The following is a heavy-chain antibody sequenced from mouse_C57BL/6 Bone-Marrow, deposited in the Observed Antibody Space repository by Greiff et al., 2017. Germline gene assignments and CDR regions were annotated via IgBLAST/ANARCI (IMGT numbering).Heavy chain of an antibody. J-gene: IGHJ4*01. CDR2: IWSGGST. Sequence: VKLVESGPGLVQPSQSLSITCTVSGFSLTSYGVHWVRQSPGKGLEWLGVIWSGGSTDYHAAFISRLSISKDNSKSQVFFKMNSLQADDTAIYYCARNGSIDYWGQGTSVTVSS. CDR3: ARNGSIDY. V-gene: IGHV2-2*01. CDR1: GFSLTSYG.